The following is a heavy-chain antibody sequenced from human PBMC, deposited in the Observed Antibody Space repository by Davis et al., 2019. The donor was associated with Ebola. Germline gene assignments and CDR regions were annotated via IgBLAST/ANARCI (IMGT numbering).Heavy chain of an antibody. CDR2: FDPEDGET. Sequence: ASVKVSCKVSGYTLTELSMHWVRQAPGKGIEWMGGFDPEDGETIYAQKFQGRVTMTEDTSTDTAYMELSSLRSEDTAVYYCAHRAISGSNDAFDIWGQGTMVTVSS. CDR1: GYTLTELS. V-gene: IGHV1-24*01. CDR3: AHRAISGSNDAFDI. D-gene: IGHD5-12*01. J-gene: IGHJ3*02.